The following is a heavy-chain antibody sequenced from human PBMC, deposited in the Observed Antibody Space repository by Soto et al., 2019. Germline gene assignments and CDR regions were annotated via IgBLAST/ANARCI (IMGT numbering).Heavy chain of an antibody. Sequence: QVQLVQSGAEVKKPGASVKVSCKASGYTFTGYYMHWVRQAPGQGLEWMGWINPNSGGTNYAQKFQGRVTMTRDTSISTAYMGLSRLRSDDTAVYYCARGYIQGVLRGGYYGMDVWGQGTTVTVSS. J-gene: IGHJ6*02. CDR2: INPNSGGT. V-gene: IGHV1-2*02. CDR1: GYTFTGYY. D-gene: IGHD4-17*01. CDR3: ARGYIQGVLRGGYYGMDV.